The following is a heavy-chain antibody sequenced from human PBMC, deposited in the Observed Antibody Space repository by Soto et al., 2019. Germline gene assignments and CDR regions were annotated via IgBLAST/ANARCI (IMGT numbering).Heavy chain of an antibody. CDR2: FSSSSTHI. Sequence: EVQLVESGGGLVKPGGSLRLSCAASGFTFSSYSMNWVRQAPGKGLEWVSYFSSSSTHIYYAESVKGRFTISRDNAKKSLYLQMNSLRAEDTAVYYCARVGYCSSTSCYGYFDCGGQGTLVTVSS. V-gene: IGHV3-21*02. D-gene: IGHD2-2*03. J-gene: IGHJ4*02. CDR1: GFTFSSYS. CDR3: ARVGYCSSTSCYGYFDC.